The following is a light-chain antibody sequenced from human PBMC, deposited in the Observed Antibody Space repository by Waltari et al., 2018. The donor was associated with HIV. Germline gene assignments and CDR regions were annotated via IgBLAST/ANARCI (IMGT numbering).Light chain of an antibody. J-gene: IGLJ2*01. Sequence: QSALTQPRSVSGSPGQSVTISCTGTSNNVGGYNYVSWYQQHPGKAPKLMIFDVSQRPSGLPDRLSGSKSGNTASLTISGLQADDEADYYCCSYTGSVVFGGGTKLTVL. V-gene: IGLV2-11*01. CDR3: CSYTGSVV. CDR1: SNNVGGYNY. CDR2: DVS.